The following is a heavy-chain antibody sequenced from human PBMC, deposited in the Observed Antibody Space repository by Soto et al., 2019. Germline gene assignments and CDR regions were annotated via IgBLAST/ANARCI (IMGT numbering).Heavy chain of an antibody. CDR3: AREWVHNYNEYYFDY. D-gene: IGHD3-22*01. J-gene: IGHJ4*02. CDR2: ISGIRDYI. V-gene: IGHV3-21*06. CDR1: GFTFSYYT. Sequence: EVQLVESGGGLVNPGGSLRLSCAASGFTFSYYTVHWVRRAPGKGLEWVSSISGIRDYIRYADSVKGRFTISRDNAKTSLYLQMNSLTAEDTAVYYCAREWVHNYNEYYFDYWGQGTLVTVSS.